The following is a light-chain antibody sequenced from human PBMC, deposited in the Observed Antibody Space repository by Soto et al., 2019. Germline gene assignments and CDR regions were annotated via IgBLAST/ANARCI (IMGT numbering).Light chain of an antibody. CDR2: EVA. CDR1: SNDVGGYNS. CDR3: YSYRGTSTRYV. Sequence: QSALTQPASVSGSPGQSITISCSGTSNDVGGYNSVSWYRQYPGKAPKLIIYEVANRPSGVSDRFSGSKSSNTASLTISGLQADDEADYYCYSYRGTSTRYVFGTGTKLTVL. J-gene: IGLJ1*01. V-gene: IGLV2-14*01.